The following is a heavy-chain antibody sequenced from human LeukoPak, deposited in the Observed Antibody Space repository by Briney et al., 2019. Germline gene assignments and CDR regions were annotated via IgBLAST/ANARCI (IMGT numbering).Heavy chain of an antibody. J-gene: IGHJ6*03. D-gene: IGHD1-26*01. CDR1: GFTFRSYR. Sequence: PGGSLRLSCAASGFTFRSYRLSWVRQAPGKGLEWVGRIKSKTDGGTTDYAAPVKGRFTISRDDSKNTLYLQINSLKTEDTAVYYCTTVKRGWSYKPREYYYYYMDVWGKGTTVTVSS. V-gene: IGHV3-15*01. CDR3: TTVKRGWSYKPREYYYYYMDV. CDR2: IKSKTDGGTT.